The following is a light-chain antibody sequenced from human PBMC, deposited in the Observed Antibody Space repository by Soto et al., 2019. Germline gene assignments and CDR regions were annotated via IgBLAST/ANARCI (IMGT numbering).Light chain of an antibody. CDR1: QSVGSW. CDR2: KAS. J-gene: IGKJ1*01. Sequence: DIQMTQSPSTLSASVGDRVTITCRASQSVGSWLAWYQQKPGKAPKLLIYKASILESGVLSRFSGSGSGTEFSLTISSLQHYDFASYHCQQYGSSSPWTFGQGTKVEIK. CDR3: QQYGSSSPWT. V-gene: IGKV1-5*03.